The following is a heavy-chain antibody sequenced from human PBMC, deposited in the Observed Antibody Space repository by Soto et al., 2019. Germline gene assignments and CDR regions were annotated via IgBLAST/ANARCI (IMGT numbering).Heavy chain of an antibody. Sequence: SETLSLTCAVYGGSFSGYYWSWIRQPPGKGLEWIGEINHSGSTNYNPSLKSRVTISVDTSKNQFSLKLSSVTAADTAVYYCARVRVLRFLHYYDSSPAYYFDYWGQGTLVTVSS. V-gene: IGHV4-34*01. CDR2: INHSGST. CDR3: ARVRVLRFLHYYDSSPAYYFDY. D-gene: IGHD3-22*01. CDR1: GGSFSGYY. J-gene: IGHJ4*02.